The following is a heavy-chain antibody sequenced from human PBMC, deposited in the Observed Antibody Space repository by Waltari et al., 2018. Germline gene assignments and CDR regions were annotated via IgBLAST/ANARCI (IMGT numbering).Heavy chain of an antibody. CDR2: ISGSGGST. V-gene: IGHV3-23*01. D-gene: IGHD2-2*01. CDR1: GFTFSSYA. CDR3: ARGEYQLLSRKYGMDV. J-gene: IGHJ6*02. Sequence: EVQLLESGGGLVQPGGSLRLSCAASGFTFSSYAMSWVRQAPGKGLEWVSAISGSGGSTYYADSVKGRFTISRDNSKNTLYLQMNSLRAEDTAVYYCARGEYQLLSRKYGMDVWGQGTTVTVSS.